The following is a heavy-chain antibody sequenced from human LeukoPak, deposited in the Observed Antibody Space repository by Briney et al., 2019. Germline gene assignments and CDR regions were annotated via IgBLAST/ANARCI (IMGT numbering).Heavy chain of an antibody. CDR3: ARDREYSIGRYHHSFDS. CDR2: IYYSGST. J-gene: IGHJ4*02. D-gene: IGHD6-19*01. Sequence: SETLSLTCTVYGGSFSSGSYYWIWIRQPSGKELEWIRYIYYSGSTNYNPSLKSRATISRDTAKNPFYLQMSSLSAADTAVYYCARDREYSIGRYHHSFDSWGQGTLVTVSS. V-gene: IGHV4-61*01. CDR1: GGSFSSGSYY.